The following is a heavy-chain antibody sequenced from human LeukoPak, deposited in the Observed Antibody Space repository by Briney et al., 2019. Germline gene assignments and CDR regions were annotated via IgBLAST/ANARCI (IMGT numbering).Heavy chain of an antibody. CDR3: ARASIITGTSLRIHLDV. D-gene: IGHD1-7*01. Sequence: ASVKVSCKASGYTFTGYYMHWVRQAPGQGLEWMGRINPNSGGTNYAQKFQGRVTMTRDTSISTAYMELSRLRSDDTAVYYCARASIITGTSLRIHLDVWGQGTTVAVSS. V-gene: IGHV1-2*06. CDR2: INPNSGGT. CDR1: GYTFTGYY. J-gene: IGHJ6*02.